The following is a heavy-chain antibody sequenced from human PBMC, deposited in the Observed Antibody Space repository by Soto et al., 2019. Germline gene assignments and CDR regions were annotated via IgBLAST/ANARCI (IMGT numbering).Heavy chain of an antibody. CDR2: IYYSGST. CDR1: GGSISSGGYY. CDR3: ARGVAAMVPYYFDY. D-gene: IGHD5-18*01. V-gene: IGHV4-31*03. Sequence: PSETLSLTCTVSGGSISSGGYYWSWIRQHPGKGLEWIGYIYYSGSTYYNPSLKSRVTISVDTSKNQFSLKLSSVTAADTAGYYCARGVAAMVPYYFDYWGQGTMVTVSS. J-gene: IGHJ4*02.